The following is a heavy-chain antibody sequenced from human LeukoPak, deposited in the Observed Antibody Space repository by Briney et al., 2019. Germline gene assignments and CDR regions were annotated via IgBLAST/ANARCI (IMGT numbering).Heavy chain of an antibody. CDR3: ATDNGGSYYDYYGMDV. CDR1: GYTLTELS. Sequence: GASVKVSCKVSGYTLTELSMHWVRQAPGKGLEWMGGFDPEDGETIYAQKFQGRVTMTEDTSTDTAYMELSSLRSEDTAVYYCATDNGGSYYDYYGMDVWGQGTTVTVSS. V-gene: IGHV1-24*01. J-gene: IGHJ6*02. D-gene: IGHD1-26*01. CDR2: FDPEDGET.